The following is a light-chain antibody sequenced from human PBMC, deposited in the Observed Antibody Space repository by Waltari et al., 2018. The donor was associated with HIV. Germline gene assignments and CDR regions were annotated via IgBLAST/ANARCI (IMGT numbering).Light chain of an antibody. CDR3: QAWDSNTAV. CDR2: QSK. Sequence: SYALAQPPSVSVSPGQTAIISCSGDELGNKDASWYQQKPGQSPVLVIFQSKRRPSGIPERFSGSDSGNTATLTISGAQAVDEADYYCQAWDSNTAVFGGGTKLTVL. CDR1: ELGNKD. V-gene: IGLV3-1*01. J-gene: IGLJ2*01.